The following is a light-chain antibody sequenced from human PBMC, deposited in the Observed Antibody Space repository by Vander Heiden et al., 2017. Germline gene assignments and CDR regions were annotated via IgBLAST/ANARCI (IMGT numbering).Light chain of an antibody. CDR1: SSNIGTNT. Sequence: QSVLTQPPSASGTPGQRVTIPCSGSSSNIGTNTINWYQQRPGTAPKLLIYSNNQRPSGVPDRFSGSRSGTSASLAISGLQSEDEADYYCAAWDDRLSGPVFGGGTKLTVL. CDR3: AAWDDRLSGPV. CDR2: SNN. V-gene: IGLV1-44*01. J-gene: IGLJ3*02.